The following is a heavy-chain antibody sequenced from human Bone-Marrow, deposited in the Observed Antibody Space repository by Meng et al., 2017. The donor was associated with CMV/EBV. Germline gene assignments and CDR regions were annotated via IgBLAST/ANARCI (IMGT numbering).Heavy chain of an antibody. CDR1: GYIFSDNY. CDR2: INPNSGGT. V-gene: IGHV1-2*02. Sequence: ASVKVSCKASGYIFSDNYIHWVRQAPGQGLEWMGWINPNSGGTNFAEKFQGRVTMTSDTSISTAYMEVTRLTSDDTAVYYCARDHSAYVDDWGQGTLVTVSS. D-gene: IGHD5-18*01. J-gene: IGHJ4*02. CDR3: ARDHSAYVDD.